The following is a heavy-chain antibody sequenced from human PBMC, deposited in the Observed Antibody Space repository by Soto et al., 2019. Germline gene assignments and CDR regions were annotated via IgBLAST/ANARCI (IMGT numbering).Heavy chain of an antibody. CDR2: VYSTGGV. J-gene: IGHJ6*02. Sequence: QPHGFGPGLGKPSEDLSLTLYFSGYSIGKFHLGWIRQSAGKGLEWIGRVYSTGGVTYNPALKGRVTISLDRSNNHVSLEMNSVTAADTAVYFCARDLSGTGLDIWGRGTRVSVSS. V-gene: IGHV4-4*07. D-gene: IGHD1-26*01. CDR3: ARDLSGTGLDI. CDR1: GYSIGKFH.